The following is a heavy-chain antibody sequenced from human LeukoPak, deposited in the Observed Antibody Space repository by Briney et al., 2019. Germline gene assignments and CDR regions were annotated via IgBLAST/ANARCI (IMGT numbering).Heavy chain of an antibody. V-gene: IGHV3-30*02. CDR1: GFTFSTYG. J-gene: IGHJ3*02. D-gene: IGHD1-26*01. CDR3: AKESGDHFEAFDI. Sequence: GGPLRLSCAASGFTFSTYGMHWVRQAPGKGREWVAFIRYDRTNKNYVDSVKGRFTISRHNSKKTLYLQMNRLGAEATAVYYCAKESGDHFEAFDIWGQGTMVTVSS. CDR2: IRYDRTNK.